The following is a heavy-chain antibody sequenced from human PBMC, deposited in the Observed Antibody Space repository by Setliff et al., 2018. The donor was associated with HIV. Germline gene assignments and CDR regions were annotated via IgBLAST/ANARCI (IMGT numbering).Heavy chain of an antibody. V-gene: IGHV4-59*08. CDR1: GGSLSSYY. CDR3: ARVVDADYLDY. D-gene: IGHD2-15*01. J-gene: IGHJ4*02. CDR2: IYYSGGT. Sequence: SETLSLTCTVSGGSLSSYYWSWIRQPPGKGLEWIGYIYYSGGTNYNPSLKSRVIISVDTSKNQFSLKLSSVTAADTAMYYCARVVDADYLDYWGQGTPVTVSS.